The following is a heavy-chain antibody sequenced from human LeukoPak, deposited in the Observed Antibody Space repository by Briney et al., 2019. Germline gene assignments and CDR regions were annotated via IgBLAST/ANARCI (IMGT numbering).Heavy chain of an antibody. CDR3: ARVVTTYYYDSSGDYFDY. D-gene: IGHD3-22*01. CDR2: IYYSGST. J-gene: IGHJ4*02. CDR1: GGSVSSGSYY. V-gene: IGHV4-61*01. Sequence: SETLSLTCTVSGGSVSSGSYYWSWIRQPPGKGLEWIGSIYYSGSTNYNPSLKSRVTISVDTSKNQFSLKLSSVTAADKAVYYCARVVTTYYYDSSGDYFDYWGQGTLVTVSS.